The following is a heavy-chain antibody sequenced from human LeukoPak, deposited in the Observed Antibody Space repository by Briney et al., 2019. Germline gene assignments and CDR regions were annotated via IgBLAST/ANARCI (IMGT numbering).Heavy chain of an antibody. V-gene: IGHV4-4*02. Sequence: PSETLSLTCAVSGGSISSSNWWSWIRQPPGKGLEWIGEINHSGSTNYNPSLKSRVTISVDTSKNQFSLKLSSVTAADTAVYYCARSVKNASYYYDSSGYKGYFDYWGQGTLVTVSS. J-gene: IGHJ4*02. D-gene: IGHD3-22*01. CDR3: ARSVKNASYYYDSSGYKGYFDY. CDR1: GGSISSSNW. CDR2: INHSGST.